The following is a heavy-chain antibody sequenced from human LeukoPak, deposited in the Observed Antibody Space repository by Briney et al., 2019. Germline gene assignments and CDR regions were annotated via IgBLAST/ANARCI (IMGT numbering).Heavy chain of an antibody. CDR1: GFTFSSYS. V-gene: IGHV3-21*01. J-gene: IGHJ5*02. Sequence: PGGSLRLSCAASGFTFSSYSMNWVRQAPGKGLEWVSSISSSSSYIYYADSVKGRFTISRDNAKNSLYLQMNSLRAEDTAVYYCAREPRTHVVVTRYNWFDPWGQGTLVTVSS. D-gene: IGHD2-15*01. CDR3: AREPRTHVVVTRYNWFDP. CDR2: ISSSSSYI.